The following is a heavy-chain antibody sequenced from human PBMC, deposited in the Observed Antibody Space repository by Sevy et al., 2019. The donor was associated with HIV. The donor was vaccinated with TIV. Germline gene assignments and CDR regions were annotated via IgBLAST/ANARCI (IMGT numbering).Heavy chain of an antibody. CDR2: INPTSGRT. CDR3: AGQTRGWYDWFDP. D-gene: IGHD6-19*01. Sequence: ASVKVSCKASAYNFIGYYIHWVRQAPGQGLEWIGRINPTSGRTKYARMFQGSATLTIDMSVSTAYMELTRLTSDGTALYYCAGQTRGWYDWFDPWGPGTLVTVSS. V-gene: IGHV1-2*06. J-gene: IGHJ5*02. CDR1: AYNFIGYY.